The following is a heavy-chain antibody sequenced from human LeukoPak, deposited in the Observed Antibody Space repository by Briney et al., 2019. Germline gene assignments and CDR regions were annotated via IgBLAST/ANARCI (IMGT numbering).Heavy chain of an antibody. J-gene: IGHJ5*02. CDR3: GKAATGTCFDP. CDR2: IYYSGST. V-gene: IGHV4-39*07. Sequence: PSETLSLTCTVSGGSISSSSYYWGWIRQPPGKGLEWIGSIYYSGSTYYNPSLKSRVTISVDTSKTQFSLKLSSVTAADTAVYSGGKAATGTCFDPWGQGPLVTVSS. CDR1: GGSISSSSYY. D-gene: IGHD1-1*01.